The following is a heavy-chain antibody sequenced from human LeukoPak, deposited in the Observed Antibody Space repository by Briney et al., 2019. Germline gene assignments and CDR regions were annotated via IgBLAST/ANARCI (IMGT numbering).Heavy chain of an antibody. CDR3: ATLGGYSYGSAVIFNDY. CDR1: GYTFTSYY. CDR2: INPSGGST. D-gene: IGHD5-18*01. Sequence: GASVKVSCKASGYTFTSYYMHWVRQAPGQGLEWMGIINPSGGSTIYAQEFQGRVTMTEDTSTDTAYMELSSLRSEDTAVYYCATLGGYSYGSAVIFNDYWGQGTLVTVSS. V-gene: IGHV1-46*01. J-gene: IGHJ4*02.